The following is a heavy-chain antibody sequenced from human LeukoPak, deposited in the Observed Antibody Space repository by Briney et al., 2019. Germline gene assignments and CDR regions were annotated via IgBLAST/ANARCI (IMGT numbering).Heavy chain of an antibody. D-gene: IGHD3-10*01. J-gene: IGHJ4*02. V-gene: IGHV4-39*07. CDR1: GGSISSSSYY. CDR3: ARFGSEDY. Sequence: SETLSLTCTVSGGSISSSSYYWGWIRQPPGKGLEWIGSIYYSGSTYYNPSLKSRVTISVDTSKNQFSLKLSSVTAADTAVYYCARFGSEDYWGQGTLVTVSS. CDR2: IYYSGST.